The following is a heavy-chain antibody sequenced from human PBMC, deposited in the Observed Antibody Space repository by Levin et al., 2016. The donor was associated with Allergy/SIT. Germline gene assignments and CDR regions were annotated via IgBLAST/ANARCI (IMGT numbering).Heavy chain of an antibody. J-gene: IGHJ4*02. D-gene: IGHD2-2*01. CDR2: ISAYNGNT. Sequence: WVRQAPGQGLEWMGWISAYNGNTNYAQKLQGRVTMTTDTSTSTAYMELRSLRSDDTAVYYCARDRADARADYWGQGTLVTVSS. V-gene: IGHV1-18*01. CDR3: ARDRADARADY.